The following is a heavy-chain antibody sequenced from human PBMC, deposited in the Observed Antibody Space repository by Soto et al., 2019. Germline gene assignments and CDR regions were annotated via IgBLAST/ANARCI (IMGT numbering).Heavy chain of an antibody. J-gene: IGHJ4*02. V-gene: IGHV3-30-3*01. CDR2: ISYDGSNK. CDR1: GFTFSSYA. Sequence: VGSLRLSCAASGFTFSSYAMHWVRQAPCKGLEWVAVISYDGSNKYYADSVKGRFTISRDNSKNTLYLQMNSLRAEDTAVYYCARNPVYYYDSSGYYFDYWGQGTLVTVSS. D-gene: IGHD3-22*01. CDR3: ARNPVYYYDSSGYYFDY.